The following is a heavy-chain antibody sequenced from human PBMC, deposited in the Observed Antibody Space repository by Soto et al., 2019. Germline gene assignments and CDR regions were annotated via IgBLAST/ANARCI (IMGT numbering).Heavy chain of an antibody. V-gene: IGHV3-23*01. CDR3: AKTGYGSDVLWWFGP. CDR2: ISSTADNT. J-gene: IGHJ5*02. Sequence: EVQLLESGGALVQPGGSLRLSCAASGFTFSSYAMTWVRQAPGKGLEWVSAISSTADNTYYADSVKGRFTISRDNSKNTLYLQMNSLRGEYTAVYYCAKTGYGSDVLWWFGPWGQGTLVTVSS. D-gene: IGHD5-12*01. CDR1: GFTFSSYA.